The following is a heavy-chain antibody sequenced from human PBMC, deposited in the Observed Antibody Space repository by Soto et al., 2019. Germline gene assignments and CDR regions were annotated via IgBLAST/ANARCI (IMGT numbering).Heavy chain of an antibody. CDR3: ARAKFESTGWHQFDI. Sequence: PSETLSLTCTVSGGSFTGHFWSWVRQPPGKGLEWIGEVSHSGNTKYYPSLRSRATLSVDSSKNQISLALTSVTAADTAVYYCARAKFESTGWHQFDIWGQGTLVTVSS. V-gene: IGHV4-34*01. J-gene: IGHJ4*02. D-gene: IGHD7-27*01. CDR2: VSHSGNT. CDR1: GGSFTGHF.